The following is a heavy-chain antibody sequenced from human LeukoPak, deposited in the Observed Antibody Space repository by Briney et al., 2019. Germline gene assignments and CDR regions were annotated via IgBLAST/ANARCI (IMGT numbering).Heavy chain of an antibody. V-gene: IGHV3-7*01. CDR2: INQDGSEM. D-gene: IGHD3-16*01. CDR1: GFTFSNYW. J-gene: IGHJ4*02. Sequence: GGSLRLSCAASGFTFSNYWMSWVRQAPGKGLEWLANINQDGSEMYYVDSVKGRFTISRDNAKNSLYLQMNSLRAEDTAVYYCARETLGDYVDYWGQGTLVTISS. CDR3: ARETLGDYVDY.